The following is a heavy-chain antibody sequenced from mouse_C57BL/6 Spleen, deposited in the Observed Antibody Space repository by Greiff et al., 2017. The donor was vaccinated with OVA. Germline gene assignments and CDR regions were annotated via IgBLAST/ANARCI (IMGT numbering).Heavy chain of an antibody. Sequence: EVQLQQSGAELVKPGASVKLSCTASGFNFKDYYMHWVKQRPEQGLEWIGRIDPEDGDTKYAPKFQGKATITADTSSNTAYLQLSSLTSEDTAVYYCAGVLNYGCDGEFDYWGQGTLVTVSA. V-gene: IGHV14-2*01. CDR3: AGVLNYGCDGEFDY. J-gene: IGHJ3*01. CDR1: GFNFKDYY. D-gene: IGHD2-2*01. CDR2: IDPEDGDT.